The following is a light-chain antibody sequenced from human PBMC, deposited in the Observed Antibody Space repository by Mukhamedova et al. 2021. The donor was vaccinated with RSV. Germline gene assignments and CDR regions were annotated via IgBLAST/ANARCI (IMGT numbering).Light chain of an antibody. Sequence: WYQRRVHGKAPKLLIYDASNLEAGVPSRFSGSGSGTHFTFTISSLQPEDIATYYCQHYHRGLTFGQGTRLEIK. V-gene: IGKV1-33*01. CDR3: QHYHRGLT. J-gene: IGKJ5*01. CDR2: DAS.